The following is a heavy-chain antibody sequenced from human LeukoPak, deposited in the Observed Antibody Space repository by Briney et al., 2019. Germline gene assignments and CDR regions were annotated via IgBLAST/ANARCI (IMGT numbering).Heavy chain of an antibody. V-gene: IGHV1-69*01. J-gene: IGHJ4*02. CDR2: IIPIFGTA. CDR3: ARVRERGIQLWHFDY. Sequence: SVTVSCTASGGTFSIYAISWVRQAPGQGLEWMGGIIPIFGTANYAQKFQGRVTITADESTSTAYMELSSLRSEDTAVYYCARVRERGIQLWHFDYWGQGTLVTVSS. D-gene: IGHD5-18*01. CDR1: GGTFSIYA.